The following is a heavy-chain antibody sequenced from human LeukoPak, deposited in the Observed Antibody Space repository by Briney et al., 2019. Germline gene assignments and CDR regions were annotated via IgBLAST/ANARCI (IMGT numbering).Heavy chain of an antibody. CDR2: INHSGST. CDR3: ARDLTPLSGWSPTHDAFDI. V-gene: IGHV4-34*01. Sequence: PSETLSLTCAVYGGSFSGYYWSWIRQPPGKGLEWIGEINHSGSTNYNPSLKSRVTISVDTSKNQFSLKLSSVTAADTAVYYCARDLTPLSGWSPTHDAFDIWGQGTMVTVSS. D-gene: IGHD6-19*01. J-gene: IGHJ3*02. CDR1: GGSFSGYY.